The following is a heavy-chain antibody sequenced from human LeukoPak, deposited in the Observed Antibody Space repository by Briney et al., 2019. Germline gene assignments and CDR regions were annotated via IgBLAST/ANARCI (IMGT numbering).Heavy chain of an antibody. CDR3: ARDLPLYDFWSGYPKYYFDY. V-gene: IGHV4-38-2*02. CDR1: GYSISSGYY. J-gene: IGHJ4*02. CDR2: IYHSGST. Sequence: SETLSLTCTVSGYSISSGYYWGWIRQPPGKGLEWIGSIYHSGSTYYNPSLKSRVTISVDTSKNQFSLKLSSVTAADTAVYYCARDLPLYDFWSGYPKYYFDYWGQGTLVTVSS. D-gene: IGHD3-3*01.